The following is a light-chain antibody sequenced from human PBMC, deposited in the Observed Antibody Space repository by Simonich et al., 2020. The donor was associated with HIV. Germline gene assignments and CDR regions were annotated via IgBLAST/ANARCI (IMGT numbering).Light chain of an antibody. CDR2: AAS. CDR3: QQSYSTPYT. Sequence: DIQMTQSPSSLSASVGERVTITCRASHCIRSYLNWYQLKPWKAPKILIYAASSLQSGVPSRFSGSGSGTDFTLTISSLQPEDFATYYCQQSYSTPYTFGQGTKLEIK. CDR1: HCIRSY. J-gene: IGKJ2*01. V-gene: IGKV1-39*01.